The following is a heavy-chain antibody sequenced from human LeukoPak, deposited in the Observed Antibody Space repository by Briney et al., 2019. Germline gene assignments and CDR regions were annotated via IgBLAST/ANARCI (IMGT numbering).Heavy chain of an antibody. J-gene: IGHJ4*02. CDR1: GFTFSSFA. Sequence: GGSLRLSCVASGFTFSSFALDWVRQAPGRGLEWISVVSRTGSTKYYADSVKGRFTVSRDNSKNTLYLQMNSLRVDDSAVYYCAKRKNSPGYSSLDQWCQGTLVTVSS. D-gene: IGHD2-15*01. CDR2: VSRTGSTK. V-gene: IGHV3-23*01. CDR3: AKRKNSPGYSSLDQ.